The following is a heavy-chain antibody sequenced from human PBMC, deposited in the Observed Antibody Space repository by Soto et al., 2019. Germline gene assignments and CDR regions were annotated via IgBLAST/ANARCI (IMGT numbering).Heavy chain of an antibody. CDR2: ISAYNGNT. CDR1: GYTFTSYG. Sequence: ASVKVSCKASGYTFTSYGISWVRQAPGQGLEWMGWISAYNGNTNYAQKLQGRVTMTTDTSTSTAYMEPRSLRSDDTAVYYCARDPGYYDSSGYYSTAYYYYYYGMDVWGQGTTVTVSS. D-gene: IGHD3-22*01. J-gene: IGHJ6*02. CDR3: ARDPGYYDSSGYYSTAYYYYYYGMDV. V-gene: IGHV1-18*01.